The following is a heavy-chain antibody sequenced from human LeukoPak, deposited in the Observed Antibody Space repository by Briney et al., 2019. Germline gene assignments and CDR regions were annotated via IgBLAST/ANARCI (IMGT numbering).Heavy chain of an antibody. V-gene: IGHV4-39*01. J-gene: IGHJ5*02. CDR3: ARQVGYSSSSRWFDP. Sequence: KPSETLSLTCTVSSGSISSGSYYWAWVRQPPGKGLEWIGSIYYGGSTYYNPSLKSRVTISVDTSKNQFSLKVRSVTAADTSVSYCARQVGYSSSSRWFDPWGQGTLVTVSS. CDR2: IYYGGST. CDR1: SGSISSGSYY. D-gene: IGHD6-6*01.